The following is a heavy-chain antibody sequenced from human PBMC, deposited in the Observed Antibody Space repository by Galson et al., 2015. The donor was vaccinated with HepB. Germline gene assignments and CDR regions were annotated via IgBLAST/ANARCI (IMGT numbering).Heavy chain of an antibody. V-gene: IGHV3-30*18. Sequence: SLRLSCAAYGFTFSRYGIHWVRQAPGKGLEWVVTISYDGRNKEYADSVKGRFTISRDNTENTVYLQMHSLRAEDTAVYYCAKDREYDYEGYFFDYWGLGALVTVSS. CDR3: AKDREYDYEGYFFDY. D-gene: IGHD4-17*01. J-gene: IGHJ4*02. CDR1: GFTFSRYG. CDR2: ISYDGRNK.